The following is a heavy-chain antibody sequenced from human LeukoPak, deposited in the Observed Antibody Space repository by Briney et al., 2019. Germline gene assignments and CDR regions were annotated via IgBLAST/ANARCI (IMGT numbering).Heavy chain of an antibody. CDR3: ARDVEWELLDFGWYFDL. CDR2: ISYDGSNK. J-gene: IGHJ2*01. CDR1: GFTFSSYA. D-gene: IGHD1-26*01. V-gene: IGHV3-30-3*01. Sequence: GGSLRLSCAASGFTFSSYAMHWVRQAPGKGLEWVAVISYDGSNKYYADSVKGRFTISRDNSKNTLYLQMSSLRAEDTAVYYCARDVEWELLDFGWYFDLWGRGTLVTVSS.